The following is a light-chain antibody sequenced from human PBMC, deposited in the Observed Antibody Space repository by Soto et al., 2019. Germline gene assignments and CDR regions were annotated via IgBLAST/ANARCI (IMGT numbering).Light chain of an antibody. CDR1: SSDVGGFNY. Sequence: QSALPQPASVSGSPGQSITISCTGTSSDVGGFNYVSWYQHYPGEAPKLLIYEVSNRPSGLSSRFSGSKSGNTASLTISGLQADDEGDYYCSSFTTSNTWVFGGGTKLTVL. V-gene: IGLV2-14*01. J-gene: IGLJ3*02. CDR2: EVS. CDR3: SSFTTSNTWV.